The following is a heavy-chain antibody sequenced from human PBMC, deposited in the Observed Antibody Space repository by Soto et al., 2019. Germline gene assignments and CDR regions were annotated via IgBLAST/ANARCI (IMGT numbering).Heavy chain of an antibody. CDR2: IYPGDSDT. D-gene: IGHD4-17*01. J-gene: IGHJ6*02. Sequence: PGESLKISCKGSGYSFTSYWIGWVRQMPGKGLEWMGIIYPGDSDTRYSPSFQGQVTISADKSISTAYLQWSSLKASDTAMYYCVRRGKDYGDYAGGRYYTMDVWGQGTTVTVSS. V-gene: IGHV5-51*01. CDR3: VRRGKDYGDYAGGRYYTMDV. CDR1: GYSFTSYW.